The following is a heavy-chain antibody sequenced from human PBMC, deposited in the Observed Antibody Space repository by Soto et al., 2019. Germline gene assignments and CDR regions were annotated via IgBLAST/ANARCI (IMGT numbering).Heavy chain of an antibody. Sequence: SETLSLTCTVSGGSVSSGYYYWSWIRQPPGKGLEWIGYIYYSGSTCYNPSLKSRVTISVDTSKNQFSLKLSSVTAADRAVYYCASDSSGYSLDYWGQGTLVTVSS. J-gene: IGHJ4*02. CDR3: ASDSSGYSLDY. CDR1: GGSVSSGYYY. V-gene: IGHV4-30-4*01. D-gene: IGHD3-22*01. CDR2: IYYSGST.